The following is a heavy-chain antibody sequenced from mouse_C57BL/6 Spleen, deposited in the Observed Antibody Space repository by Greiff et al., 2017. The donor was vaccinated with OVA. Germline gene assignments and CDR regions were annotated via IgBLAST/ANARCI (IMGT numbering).Heavy chain of an antibody. CDR3: TTGRLAY. CDR1: GFNIKDDY. J-gene: IGHJ3*01. CDR2: IDPENGDT. Sequence: EVKLMESGAELVRPGASVKLSCTASGFNIKDDYMHWVKQRPEQGLEWIGWIDPENGDTEYASKFQGKATITADTSSNTAYLQLSSLTSEDTAVYYCTTGRLAYWGQGTLVTVSA. V-gene: IGHV14-4*01.